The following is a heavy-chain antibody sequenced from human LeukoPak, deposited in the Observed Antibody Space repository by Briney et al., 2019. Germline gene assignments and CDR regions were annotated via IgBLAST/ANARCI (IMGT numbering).Heavy chain of an antibody. CDR3: AKPRSPYGDYFDY. Sequence: WGSLRLSCAASGFTFSSYGMHWVRQAPGKGLEWVAFIRYDGSNKYYADSVKGRFTISRDNSKNTLYLQMNSLRAEDTAVYYCAKPRSPYGDYFDYWGQGTLVTVSS. V-gene: IGHV3-30*02. CDR2: IRYDGSNK. D-gene: IGHD4-17*01. CDR1: GFTFSSYG. J-gene: IGHJ4*02.